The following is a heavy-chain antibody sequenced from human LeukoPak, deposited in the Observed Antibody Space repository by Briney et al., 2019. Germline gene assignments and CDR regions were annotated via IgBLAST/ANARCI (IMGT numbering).Heavy chain of an antibody. J-gene: IGHJ5*02. Sequence: GGSLRLSCAASGFTVSSNYMSWVRQAPGKGLEWVSVIYSDGTTYYADSVEGRFSISRDDSKNTVFLQMTNLGAEDSAVYYCARDDGDDYGDHRWFDPWGQGTLVTVSS. CDR2: IYSDGTT. D-gene: IGHD4-17*01. CDR1: GFTVSSNY. CDR3: ARDDGDDYGDHRWFDP. V-gene: IGHV3-53*01.